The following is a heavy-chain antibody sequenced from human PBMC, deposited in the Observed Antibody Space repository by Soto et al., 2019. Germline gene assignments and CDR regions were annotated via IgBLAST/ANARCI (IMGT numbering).Heavy chain of an antibody. J-gene: IGHJ4*02. CDR3: ARDGGRHSGGIDY. V-gene: IGHV1-69*13. CDR2: IIPIFGTA. D-gene: IGHD1-26*01. Sequence: SVKVSCKASGGTFSSYSVNWVRQAPGQGLEWMGEIIPIFGTANYAQKFQGRVTITADESTSTAYMELSSLRSEDTAVYYCARDGGRHSGGIDYWGQGTLVTVSS. CDR1: GGTFSSYS.